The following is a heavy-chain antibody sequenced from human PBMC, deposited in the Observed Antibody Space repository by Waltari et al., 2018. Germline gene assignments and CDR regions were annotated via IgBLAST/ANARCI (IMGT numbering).Heavy chain of an antibody. V-gene: IGHV4-38-2*01. J-gene: IGHJ4*02. Sequence: QVQLQESGPGLVKPSETLSLTCAVSGFSITSGYYWHWLRQPPGKGLEWVGPIYYSGTTYYTPTLQSRVSISVDTAKNEVSLTLPSVTAADTAVYYCATATTAHFDFWGQGSLVTVSS. CDR2: IYYSGTT. CDR1: GFSITSGYY. CDR3: ATATTAHFDF. D-gene: IGHD4-17*01.